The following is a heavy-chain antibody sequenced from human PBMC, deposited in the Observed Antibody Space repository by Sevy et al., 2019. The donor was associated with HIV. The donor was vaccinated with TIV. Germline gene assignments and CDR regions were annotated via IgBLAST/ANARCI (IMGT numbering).Heavy chain of an antibody. CDR2: INPNSGGT. J-gene: IGHJ6*02. D-gene: IGHD3-10*01. CDR3: ARDRTITMVPGVYYGMDV. V-gene: IGHV1-2*02. Sequence: ASVKVSCKASGYTFTGYYMHWVRQAPGQGLEWMGWINPNSGGTNYAQKFQGRVTMTRDTSISTAYMELSRLRSDDTAVYYCARDRTITMVPGVYYGMDVWGQGTTVTVSS. CDR1: GYTFTGYY.